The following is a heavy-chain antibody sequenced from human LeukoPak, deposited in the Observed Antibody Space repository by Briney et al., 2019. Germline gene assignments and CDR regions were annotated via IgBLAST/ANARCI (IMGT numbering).Heavy chain of an antibody. CDR3: ARDKIMVRGVMNYYYYYYMDV. J-gene: IGHJ6*03. Sequence: GGSLRLSCTVSGFTVSSNSMSWVRQAPGKGLEWVSFIYSDNTHYSDSVKGRFTISRDNSKNTLYLQMNSLRAEDTAVYYCARDKIMVRGVMNYYYYYYMDVWGKGTTVTVSS. V-gene: IGHV3-53*01. CDR1: GFTVSSNS. D-gene: IGHD3-10*01. CDR2: IYSDNT.